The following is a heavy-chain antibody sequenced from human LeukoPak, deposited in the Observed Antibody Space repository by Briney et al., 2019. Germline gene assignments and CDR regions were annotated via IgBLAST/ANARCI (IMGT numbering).Heavy chain of an antibody. D-gene: IGHD6-19*01. CDR3: ARVGAMAQRRDFDY. J-gene: IGHJ4*02. CDR2: INHSGST. Sequence: SETLSLTCAVYGGSFSGYYWSWIRQPPGKGLEWIGEINHSGSTNYNPSLKSRVTISVDTSKNQFSLKLSSVTAADTAVYYCARVGAMAQRRDFDYWGQGTLVTVSS. V-gene: IGHV4-34*01. CDR1: GGSFSGYY.